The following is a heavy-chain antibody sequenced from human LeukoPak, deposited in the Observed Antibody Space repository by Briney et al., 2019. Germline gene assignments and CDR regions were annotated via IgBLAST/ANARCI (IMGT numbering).Heavy chain of an antibody. CDR1: GFTFSSYW. CDR3: ARDQLGYYYGSGSYYNRRGDDY. J-gene: IGHJ4*02. D-gene: IGHD3-10*01. CDR2: KKQDGSEK. V-gene: IGHV3-7*01. Sequence: PGGSLRLSCAASGFTFSSYWMSWVRQAPGKGLEWVANKKQDGSEKYYVDSVKGRFTISRDNAKNSLYLQMNSLRAEDTAVYYCARDQLGYYYGSGSYYNRRGDDYWGQGTLVTVSS.